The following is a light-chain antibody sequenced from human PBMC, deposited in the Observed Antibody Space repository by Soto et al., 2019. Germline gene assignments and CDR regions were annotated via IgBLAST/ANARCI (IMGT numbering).Light chain of an antibody. J-gene: IGKJ1*01. CDR1: QSVGAY. CDR2: DAY. V-gene: IGKV3-15*01. Sequence: VMTQSPAALSVSPGERVTLSCRASQSVGAYLAWYQQKPGQAPRLLIYDAYTRATGLPARFSGSGSGTECTLTISSLQSEDFAIYYCLQYSVWPPWTFGHGTKVEIK. CDR3: LQYSVWPPWT.